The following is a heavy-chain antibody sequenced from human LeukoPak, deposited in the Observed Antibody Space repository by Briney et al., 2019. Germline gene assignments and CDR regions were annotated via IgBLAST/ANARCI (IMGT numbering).Heavy chain of an antibody. CDR1: GGSISSSSYY. Sequence: PSETLSLTCTVSGGSISSSSYYWGWIRQPPGKGLEWIGSIYYSGSTYYNPSLKSRVTISVDTSKNQFSLKLSSVTAADTAVYYCARDHYYDSSLDYWGQGTLVTVSS. CDR3: ARDHYYDSSLDY. J-gene: IGHJ4*02. D-gene: IGHD3-22*01. CDR2: IYYSGST. V-gene: IGHV4-39*02.